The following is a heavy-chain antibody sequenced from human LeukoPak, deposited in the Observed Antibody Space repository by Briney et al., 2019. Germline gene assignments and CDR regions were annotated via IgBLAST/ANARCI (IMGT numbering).Heavy chain of an antibody. Sequence: PSETLSLTSTVSGGSISSGGYYWSWIRQHPGKGLEWIGYIYYSGSTYYNPSLKSRVTISVDTSKNQFSLKLSSVTAADTAVYYCARDGTHCSGGSCYSTFDYWGQGTLVTVSS. D-gene: IGHD2-15*01. J-gene: IGHJ4*02. CDR2: IYYSGST. CDR1: GGSISSGGYY. CDR3: ARDGTHCSGGSCYSTFDY. V-gene: IGHV4-31*03.